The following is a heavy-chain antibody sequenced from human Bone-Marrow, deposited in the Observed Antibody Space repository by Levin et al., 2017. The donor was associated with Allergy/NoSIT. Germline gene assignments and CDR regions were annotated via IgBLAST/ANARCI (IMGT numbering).Heavy chain of an antibody. D-gene: IGHD6-13*01. Sequence: SGPTLVKPTQTLTLTCTFSGFSLSTVGTCVSWIRQAPGKALEWLGRIDWDDDKFYSTSLKTRVTISKGSSKNQVVLTMTDMDPVDTATYYCARIRGLNWEGIATTNSWVLYYYYIDVWGKGTTVTVSS. CDR1: GFSLSTVGTC. CDR2: IDWDDDK. CDR3: ARIRGLNWEGIATTNSWVLYYYYIDV. V-gene: IGHV2-70*17. J-gene: IGHJ6*03.